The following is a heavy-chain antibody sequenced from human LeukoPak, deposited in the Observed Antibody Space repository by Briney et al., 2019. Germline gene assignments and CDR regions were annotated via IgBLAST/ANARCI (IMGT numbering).Heavy chain of an antibody. D-gene: IGHD3-22*01. CDR1: GASISSSTYY. Sequence: SETLSLTCTVSGASISSSTYYWGWLRQAPGRGLEWIGSIYYSGSTYHKSSLKSRVTISADTSKNQFSLKVYSVIAADTAVYYCASHTSFYYDATGYQGALGSWGQGTLVTVSS. CDR3: ASHTSFYYDATGYQGALGS. J-gene: IGHJ5*02. V-gene: IGHV4-39*01. CDR2: IYYSGST.